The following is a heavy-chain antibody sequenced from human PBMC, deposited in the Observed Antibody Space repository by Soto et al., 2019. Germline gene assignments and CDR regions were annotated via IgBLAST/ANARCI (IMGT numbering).Heavy chain of an antibody. Sequence: QLVESGGGLVKPGGSLRLSCAATGFTFSSITMYWVRQPPGKGLEWVSSISGDSSYMYYGDSVKGRFTISRDNGKNSLYLQMDSLRAEDTAVYYCARGVKYHYGSGEDDPFEIWGQGTMVTVSS. J-gene: IGHJ3*02. CDR3: ARGVKYHYGSGEDDPFEI. V-gene: IGHV3-21*01. CDR1: GFTFSSIT. D-gene: IGHD3-10*01. CDR2: ISGDSSYM.